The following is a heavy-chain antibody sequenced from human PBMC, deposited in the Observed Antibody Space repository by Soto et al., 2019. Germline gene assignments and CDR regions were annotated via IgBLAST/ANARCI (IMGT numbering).Heavy chain of an antibody. Sequence: PGGSLKLSCAASGFTFSSYSMNWVRQAPGKGLEWVSSISSSSSYIYYADSVKCRFTISRDNAKNSLYLQMNSLRAEDTAVYYCARGRITMIVVVPDYFDYWGQGTLVTVSS. CDR3: ARGRITMIVVVPDYFDY. D-gene: IGHD3-22*01. CDR1: GFTFSSYS. CDR2: ISSSSSYI. V-gene: IGHV3-21*01. J-gene: IGHJ4*02.